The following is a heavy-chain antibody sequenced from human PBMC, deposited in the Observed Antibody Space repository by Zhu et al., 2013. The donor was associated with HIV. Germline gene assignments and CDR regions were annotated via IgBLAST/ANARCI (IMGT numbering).Heavy chain of an antibody. J-gene: IGHJ4*02. CDR2: IIPIFGTA. D-gene: IGHD5-18*01. CDR1: GGTFSSYA. CDR3: ASSRGYSYGPGTYYFDY. Sequence: QVQLVQSGAEVKKPGSSVKVSCKASGGTFSSYAISWVRQAPGQGLEWMGGIIPIFGTANYAQKFQGRVTITADESTSTAYMELSSLRSEDTAVYYCASSRGYSYGPGTYYFDYWGQGTLVTVSS. V-gene: IGHV1-69*01.